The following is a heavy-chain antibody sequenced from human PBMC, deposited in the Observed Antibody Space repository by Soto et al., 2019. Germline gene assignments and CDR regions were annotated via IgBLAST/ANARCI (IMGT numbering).Heavy chain of an antibody. CDR2: FSYSGGT. V-gene: IGHV4-39*01. Sequence: QLQLHESGPGLVKPSETLSLTCTVSGGSLSSSSYYLGWIRQPPGKGLEWMGSFSYSGGTYYTPSLKSGVPISVDTSKNQFSLKLSSVTAADTAVYYCARLTAACFDYWGQGTLVTVSS. CDR1: GGSLSSSSYY. D-gene: IGHD6-13*01. J-gene: IGHJ4*02. CDR3: ARLTAACFDY.